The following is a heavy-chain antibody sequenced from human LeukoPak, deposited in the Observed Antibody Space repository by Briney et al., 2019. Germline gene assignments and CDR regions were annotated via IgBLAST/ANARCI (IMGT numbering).Heavy chain of an antibody. CDR2: IYSGGNT. CDR3: ARDQDWNPC. V-gene: IGHV3-53*01. D-gene: IGHD1-1*01. Sequence: PGGSLRLSCGASGFSFSGAWMSWVRQAPGKGLEWVSVIYSGGNTYYADSVKGRFTISRDNSKNTLYLQMNSLRVEDTAVYYCARDQDWNPCWGQGTLVTVSS. CDR1: GFSFSGAW. J-gene: IGHJ4*02.